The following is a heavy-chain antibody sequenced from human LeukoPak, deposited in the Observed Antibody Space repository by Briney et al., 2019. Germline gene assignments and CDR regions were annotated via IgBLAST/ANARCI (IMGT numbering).Heavy chain of an antibody. Sequence: PGGSLRLSCEASELTFSSYSMNWVRQAPGKGLEWVSYISSSSSTIYYAESVKGRFTISRDNAKNSLYLQMNSLRVEDTAVYYCARSRGNSGSYPLDYWGQGTLVTVSS. V-gene: IGHV3-48*01. J-gene: IGHJ4*02. D-gene: IGHD1-26*01. CDR3: ARSRGNSGSYPLDY. CDR2: ISSSSSTI. CDR1: ELTFSSYS.